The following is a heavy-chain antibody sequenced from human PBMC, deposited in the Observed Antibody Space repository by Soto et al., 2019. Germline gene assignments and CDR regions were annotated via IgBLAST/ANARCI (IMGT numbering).Heavy chain of an antibody. Sequence: PGGSLRLSCVGSGFTFCNYGMHWVRQPPGKGLEWVALIADDGDKRYYANSVRGRLSISRENSKDTLYLQMNSLGTDDTAVYFCAKDRFRIVGANYFDYWGQGTPVTVSS. D-gene: IGHD1-26*01. CDR3: AKDRFRIVGANYFDY. CDR2: IADDGDKR. J-gene: IGHJ4*02. V-gene: IGHV3-30*02. CDR1: GFTFCNYG.